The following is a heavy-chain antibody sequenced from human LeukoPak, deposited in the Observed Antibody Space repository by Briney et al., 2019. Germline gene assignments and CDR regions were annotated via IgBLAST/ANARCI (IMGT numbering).Heavy chain of an antibody. CDR3: AKGVGVDTAMVLQVYYGMDV. D-gene: IGHD5-18*01. Sequence: GGSLRHSCAASGFTFSSYGMHWVRQAPGKGLEWVAVISYDGSNKYYADSVKGRFTISRDNSKNTLYLQMNSLRAEDTAVYYCAKGVGVDTAMVLQVYYGMDVWGQGTTVTVSS. J-gene: IGHJ6*02. CDR2: ISYDGSNK. V-gene: IGHV3-30*18. CDR1: GFTFSSYG.